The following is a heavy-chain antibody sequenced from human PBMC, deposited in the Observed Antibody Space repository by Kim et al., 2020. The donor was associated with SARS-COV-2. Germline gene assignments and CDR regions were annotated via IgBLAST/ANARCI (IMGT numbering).Heavy chain of an antibody. Sequence: SGPTLVKPTQTLTLTCTFSGFSLSTSGVGVGWIRQPPGKALEWLALIYWDDDKRYSPSLKSRLTITKDTSKNQVVLTMTNMDPVDTATYYCAHRRAAPLRYDLWSGYERGQSGFDYWGQGTLVTVSS. CDR1: GFSLSTSGVG. J-gene: IGHJ4*02. CDR3: AHRRAAPLRYDLWSGYERGQSGFDY. V-gene: IGHV2-5*02. CDR2: IYWDDDK. D-gene: IGHD3-3*01.